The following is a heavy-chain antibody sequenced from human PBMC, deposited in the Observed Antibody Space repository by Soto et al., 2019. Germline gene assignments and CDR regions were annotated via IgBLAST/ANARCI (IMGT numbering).Heavy chain of an antibody. Sequence: SLTCTVSGGSISSGYYYWSWIRQPPGNCREWMGYIYYSGSTYYNPSLKSRVTISVDTSKNQFSLKLSSVTAADTAVYYCARDERIQVRFLEWSPTTYYYYGMDVWGQGTTVTVSS. J-gene: IGHJ6*02. CDR3: ARDERIQVRFLEWSPTTYYYYGMDV. V-gene: IGHV4-30-4*01. CDR1: GGSISSGYYY. CDR2: IYYSGST. D-gene: IGHD3-3*01.